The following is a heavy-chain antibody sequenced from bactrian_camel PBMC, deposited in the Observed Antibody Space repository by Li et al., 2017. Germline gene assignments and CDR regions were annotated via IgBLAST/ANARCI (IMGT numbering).Heavy chain of an antibody. CDR3: ATNGGKY. V-gene: IGHV3S40*01. CDR1: GFTFSNYD. J-gene: IGHJ4*01. CDR2: INERGDRV. Sequence: VQLVESGGGLVHPGGSLILSCAASGFTFSNYDMNWVRQAPGKGLEWVSAINERGDRVYYADSVKGRFTISLDNANNTVYLQMNMVKSEDTALYYCATNGGKYWGQGTQVTVS.